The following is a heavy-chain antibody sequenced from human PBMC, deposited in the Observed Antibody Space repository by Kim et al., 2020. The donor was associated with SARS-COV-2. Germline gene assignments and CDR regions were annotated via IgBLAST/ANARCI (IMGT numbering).Heavy chain of an antibody. Sequence: GGSLRLSCAASGLTFGDYAMHWVRQAPGKGLEWVSGISWNSGAMAYADTVKGRFTISRDNAKNSLYLQMNSLRAEDTALYYCAKDIGAIVRDIEIWGQGTMVTVSS. CDR2: ISWNSGAM. CDR3: AKDIGAIVRDIEI. CDR1: GLTFGDYA. D-gene: IGHD3-10*01. V-gene: IGHV3-9*01. J-gene: IGHJ3*02.